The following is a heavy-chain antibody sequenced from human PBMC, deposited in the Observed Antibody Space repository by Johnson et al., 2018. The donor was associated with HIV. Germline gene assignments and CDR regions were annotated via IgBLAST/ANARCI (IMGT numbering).Heavy chain of an antibody. V-gene: IGHV3-30-3*01. D-gene: IGHD6-13*01. CDR1: GFTFSSYA. J-gene: IGHJ3*01. Sequence: QVQLVESGGRVVQPGRSLRLACAASGFTFSSYAMHWVRQAPGKGLEWVAVISYDGGNKYYADSVKGRFTISRDNSKHTLYLQMNSLRAEDTAVYYCARDRVWSSSWPDAFDLWGQGTMVSVSS. CDR2: ISYDGGNK. CDR3: ARDRVWSSSWPDAFDL.